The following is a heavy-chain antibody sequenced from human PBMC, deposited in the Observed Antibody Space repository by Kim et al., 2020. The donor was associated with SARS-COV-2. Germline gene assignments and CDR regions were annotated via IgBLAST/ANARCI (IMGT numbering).Heavy chain of an antibody. V-gene: IGHV4-59*13. D-gene: IGHD3-9*01. Sequence: SETLSLTCALSGHALDDYYWCWVRQAPGGGLEWIGYIHYRGIINVHPSLKSRTTISVDSRKSQISLRLQSVTAADTAVYFCARKRADKTGFIDYWGQG. CDR3: ARKRADKTGFIDY. CDR2: IHYRGII. CDR1: GHALDDYY. J-gene: IGHJ4*02.